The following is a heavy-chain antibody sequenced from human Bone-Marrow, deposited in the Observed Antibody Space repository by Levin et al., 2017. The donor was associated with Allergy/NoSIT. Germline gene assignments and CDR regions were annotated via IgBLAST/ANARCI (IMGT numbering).Heavy chain of an antibody. CDR1: GFSFSNYY. Sequence: MAGGSLRLSCAASGFSFSNYYMRWIRQAPGKGLEYVSYISSSSSYTDYADSVKGRFTISRDNAKNSLFLQMNSLRDEDTAVYYCTRDEAGRYSYGLAPADNWGQGTLVTVSS. V-gene: IGHV3-11*05. J-gene: IGHJ4*02. D-gene: IGHD5-18*01. CDR3: TRDEAGRYSYGLAPADN. CDR2: ISSSSSYT.